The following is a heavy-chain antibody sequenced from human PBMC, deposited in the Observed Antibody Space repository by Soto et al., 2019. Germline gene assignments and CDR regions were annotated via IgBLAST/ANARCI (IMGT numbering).Heavy chain of an antibody. Sequence: PSETLSLTCTVSGGSVSSGSYYWSWIRQPPGKGLEWIGYIYYSGSTNYNPSLKSRVTISVDTSKNQFSLKLSSVTAADTAVYYCARLYGSGSYFGDDYWGQGTLVTSPQ. CDR2: IYYSGST. D-gene: IGHD3-10*01. CDR1: GGSVSSGSYY. CDR3: ARLYGSGSYFGDDY. J-gene: IGHJ4*02. V-gene: IGHV4-61*01.